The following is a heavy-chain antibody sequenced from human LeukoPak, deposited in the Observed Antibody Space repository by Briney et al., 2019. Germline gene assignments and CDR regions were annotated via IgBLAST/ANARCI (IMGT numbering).Heavy chain of an antibody. V-gene: IGHV3-23*01. CDR2: ISGSGGST. J-gene: IGHJ3*01. Sequence: GGSLRLSCAASVFTFSNYGMSWVRQAPGKGLEWVSAISGSGGSTYYADSVKGRFSISRHTSKNTLFLQMNSLRADDTALYYCAKDRAYPNDVFDVWGQGTMVTVS. CDR1: VFTFSNYG. CDR3: AKDRAYPNDVFDV. D-gene: IGHD2-21*01.